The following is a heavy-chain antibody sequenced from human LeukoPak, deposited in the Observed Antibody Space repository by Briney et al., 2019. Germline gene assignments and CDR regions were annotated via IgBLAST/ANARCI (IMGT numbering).Heavy chain of an antibody. V-gene: IGHV3-9*01. Sequence: SLRLSCAASGFTFDDYAMHWVRQAPGKGLEWVSGISWNSGSIGYADSVKGRFTTSRDNAKNSLYLQMNSLRAEDTALYYCAKDRSMTTNAFDIWGQGTMVTVSS. CDR3: AKDRSMTTNAFDI. J-gene: IGHJ3*02. D-gene: IGHD4-17*01. CDR2: ISWNSGSI. CDR1: GFTFDDYA.